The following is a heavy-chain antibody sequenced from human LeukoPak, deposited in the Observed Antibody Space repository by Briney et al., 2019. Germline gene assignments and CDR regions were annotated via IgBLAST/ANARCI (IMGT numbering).Heavy chain of an antibody. Sequence: PWGSLRLSCAASGFAFSTYWMHWVRQAPGKGLVWVSRIDSDGSSTNYADSVKGRFTISRDNAKNSLYLQMNSLRAEDTAVYYCARDRGYSGYRAPFDYWGQGTLVTVSS. V-gene: IGHV3-74*01. D-gene: IGHD5-12*01. CDR3: ARDRGYSGYRAPFDY. J-gene: IGHJ4*02. CDR2: IDSDGSST. CDR1: GFAFSTYW.